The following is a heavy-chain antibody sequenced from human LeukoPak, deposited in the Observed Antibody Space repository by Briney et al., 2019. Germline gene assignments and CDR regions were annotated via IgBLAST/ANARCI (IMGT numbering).Heavy chain of an antibody. CDR1: GGTFSRYV. V-gene: IGHV1-2*02. Sequence: ASVKVSCKASGGTFSRYVISWERQAPGQGLEWMGCINPYSGGTNFAQKVQGRVIMTRDTSITTASMELTRLRSDDTAVYYCARGNTKMNIAAGGSARRAFDYWGQGTLVTVSS. CDR3: ARGNTKMNIAAGGSARRAFDY. J-gene: IGHJ4*02. D-gene: IGHD6-13*01. CDR2: INPYSGGT.